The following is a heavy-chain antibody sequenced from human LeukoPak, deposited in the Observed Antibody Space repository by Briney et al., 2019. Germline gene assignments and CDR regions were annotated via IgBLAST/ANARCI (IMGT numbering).Heavy chain of an antibody. Sequence: SETLSLTCAVYVGSFSGYYWSWIRQPPGKGLEWIGEINHSGSTNYNPSLKSRITMSIDTSKKQFSLRLSSVTAADTAVYYCAKPYYYDTSGYYRLNNSFDPWGQGTLVTVSS. V-gene: IGHV4-34*01. CDR3: AKPYYYDTSGYYRLNNSFDP. D-gene: IGHD3-22*01. J-gene: IGHJ5*02. CDR2: INHSGST. CDR1: VGSFSGYY.